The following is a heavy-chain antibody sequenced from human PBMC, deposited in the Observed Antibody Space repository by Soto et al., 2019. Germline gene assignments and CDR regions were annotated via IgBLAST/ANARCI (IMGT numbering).Heavy chain of an antibody. D-gene: IGHD2-21*02. J-gene: IGHJ4*02. Sequence: ASVKVSCKASGYTFTSYAMHWVRQAPGQRPEWMGWINPGNGDTKYSEKLQGRVTFTRDTSATTIYMELSSLRSEDTALYYCARNSYISGDDDSYYFDYWGQGTPVTVSS. CDR3: ARNSYISGDDDSYYFDY. CDR2: INPGNGDT. CDR1: GYTFTSYA. V-gene: IGHV1-3*01.